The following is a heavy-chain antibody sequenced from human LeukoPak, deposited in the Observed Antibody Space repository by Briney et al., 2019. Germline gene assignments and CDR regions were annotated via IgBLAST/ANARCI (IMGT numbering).Heavy chain of an antibody. Sequence: GGSLRLSCAASGFTFSTYWMSWVRQAPGKGLEWVASIRQDGGEKSYVDSVKGRFTISRDNTKNSLYLQMSSLRAEDTAVYYCARDGTAAGLYFDLWGQGTLVIVSS. CDR3: ARDGTAAGLYFDL. J-gene: IGHJ4*01. CDR2: IRQDGGEK. V-gene: IGHV3-7*01. D-gene: IGHD6-13*01. CDR1: GFTFSTYW.